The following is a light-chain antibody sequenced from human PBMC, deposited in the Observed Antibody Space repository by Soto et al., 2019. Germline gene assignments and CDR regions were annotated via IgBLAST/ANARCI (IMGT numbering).Light chain of an antibody. CDR3: SSFAVSTSFV. CDR1: SNDVGGYNY. CDR2: EVN. Sequence: QSALTQPPSASGSPGQSVTISCTGTSNDVGGYNYVSWYQQHPGKAPKLMIYEVNKRPSGVPDRFSGSKSGNTASPTVSGLQAEDEADYYCSSFAVSTSFVFGPGTKVTVL. J-gene: IGLJ1*01. V-gene: IGLV2-8*01.